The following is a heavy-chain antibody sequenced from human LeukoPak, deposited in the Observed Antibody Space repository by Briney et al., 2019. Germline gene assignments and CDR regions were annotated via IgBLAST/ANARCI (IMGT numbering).Heavy chain of an antibody. Sequence: SVKVSCKASGFTFTSSAMQWVRQARGQRLEWIGWIVVGSGNTNYAQKFQERVTITRDMSTSTGYMELSSLRSEDTAVYYCAAPSRYCSGGSCYFPYYYGMDVWGQGTTVTVSS. V-gene: IGHV1-58*02. J-gene: IGHJ6*02. CDR3: AAPSRYCSGGSCYFPYYYGMDV. CDR1: GFTFTSSA. D-gene: IGHD2-15*01. CDR2: IVVGSGNT.